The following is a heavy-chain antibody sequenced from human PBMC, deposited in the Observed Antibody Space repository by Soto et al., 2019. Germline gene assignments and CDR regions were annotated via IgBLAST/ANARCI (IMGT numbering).Heavy chain of an antibody. CDR2: MNPNSGNT. D-gene: IGHD1-1*01. V-gene: IGHV1-8*01. CDR3: ARQRRSSYGMDV. J-gene: IGHJ6*02. CDR1: GYTFTSYD. Sequence: ASVKVSCKASGYTFTSYDINWVRQATGQGLEWMGWMNPNSGNTGYAQKFQGRVTMTRNTSISTAYMELSSLRSEDTAVYYCARQRRSSYGMDVWGQGTTVTVSS.